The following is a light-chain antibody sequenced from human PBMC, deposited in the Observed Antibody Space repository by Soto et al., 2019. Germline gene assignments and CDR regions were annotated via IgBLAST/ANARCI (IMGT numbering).Light chain of an antibody. CDR1: RSNIGAGYD. Sequence: QSVLTQPPSVSGAPGQRLTISCTGRRSNIGAGYDVHWYQHLPGAAPKLLIYGDNNRPSGVPDRFSGSKSGTSASLAITGVQAEDEADYYCQSSDSSLSGWVFGGGTKLTVL. CDR2: GDN. CDR3: QSSDSSLSGWV. J-gene: IGLJ2*01. V-gene: IGLV1-40*01.